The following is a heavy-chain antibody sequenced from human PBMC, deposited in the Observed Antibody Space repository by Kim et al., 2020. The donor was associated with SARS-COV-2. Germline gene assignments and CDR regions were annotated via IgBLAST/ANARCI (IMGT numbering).Heavy chain of an antibody. D-gene: IGHD4-17*01. J-gene: IGHJ4*02. Sequence: NYNPSLKSRVTMSVDTSKNQFSLKPSSVTAADTAVYYCARVKPGRYYFDYWGQGTLVTVSS. CDR3: ARVKPGRYYFDY. V-gene: IGHV4-4*07.